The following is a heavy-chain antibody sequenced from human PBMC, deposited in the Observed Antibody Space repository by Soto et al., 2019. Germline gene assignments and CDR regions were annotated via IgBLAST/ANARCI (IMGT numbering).Heavy chain of an antibody. Sequence: VQLVESGGGVVQPGRSLRLSCAASGFTFSSYAMHWVRQAPGKGLEWVAVISYDGSNKYYADSVKGRFTISRDNSKNTLYLQMNSLRAEDTAVYYCARGMATIGPLGYWGQGTLVTVSS. CDR3: ARGMATIGPLGY. CDR2: ISYDGSNK. V-gene: IGHV3-30-3*01. J-gene: IGHJ4*02. D-gene: IGHD5-12*01. CDR1: GFTFSSYA.